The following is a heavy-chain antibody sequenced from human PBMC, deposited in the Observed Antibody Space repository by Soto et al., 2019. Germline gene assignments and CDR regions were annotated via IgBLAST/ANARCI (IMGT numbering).Heavy chain of an antibody. J-gene: IGHJ4*02. D-gene: IGHD6-19*01. CDR3: VRVWAVAGHFDY. CDR2: INHSGST. Sequence: SETLSLTCAVHGGSFSGSYWSWIRQPPGKGLEWIGEINHSGSTNHNPSLKSRITINPDTSKNQFSLHLNSVTPEDTAVYYCVRVWAVAGHFDYWGQGTLVTVSS. V-gene: IGHV4-34*01. CDR1: GGSFSGSY.